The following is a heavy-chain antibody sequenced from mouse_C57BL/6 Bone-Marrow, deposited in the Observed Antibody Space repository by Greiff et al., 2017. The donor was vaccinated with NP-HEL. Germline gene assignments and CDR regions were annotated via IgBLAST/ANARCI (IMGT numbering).Heavy chain of an antibody. V-gene: IGHV3-8*01. J-gene: IGHJ1*03. CDR1: GYSITSDY. Sequence: VQLKESGPSLAKPSQTLSLTCSVTGYSITSDYWNWIRKFPGNKLEYMGYISYSGSTYYNPSLKSRISITRDTSKNQYYLQLNSVTTEDTATYYCARFPTTVVSYWYFDVWGTGTTVTVSS. CDR2: ISYSGST. D-gene: IGHD1-1*01. CDR3: ARFPTTVVSYWYFDV.